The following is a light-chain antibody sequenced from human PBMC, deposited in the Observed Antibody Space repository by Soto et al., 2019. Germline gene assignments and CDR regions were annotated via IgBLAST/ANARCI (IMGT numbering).Light chain of an antibody. CDR3: CSYAGSWV. Sequence: QSALTQPASVSGSPGQSITISCTGTSSDVGSYNLVSWYQQHPGKAPKLMIYEGSKRPSGVSNRFSGSKSGNMASLKISGIQAEDEGDYYCCSYAGSWVVGGGTELTV. CDR1: SSDVGSYNL. V-gene: IGLV2-23*01. J-gene: IGLJ3*02. CDR2: EGS.